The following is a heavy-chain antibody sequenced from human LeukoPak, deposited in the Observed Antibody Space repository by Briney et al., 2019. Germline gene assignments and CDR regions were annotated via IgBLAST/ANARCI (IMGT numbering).Heavy chain of an antibody. D-gene: IGHD4-17*01. CDR1: GGTFSSYA. J-gene: IGHJ4*02. CDR3: ARTSRNYGDYADY. CDR2: ISAYNGNT. Sequence: ASVKVSCKASGGTFSSYAISWVRQAPGQGLEWMGWISAYNGNTNYAQKLQGRVTMTTDTSTSTAYMELRSLRSDDTAVYYCARTSRNYGDYADYWGQGTLVTVSS. V-gene: IGHV1-18*01.